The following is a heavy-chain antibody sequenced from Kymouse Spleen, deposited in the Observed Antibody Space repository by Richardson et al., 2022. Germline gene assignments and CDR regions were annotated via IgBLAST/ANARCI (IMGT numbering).Heavy chain of an antibody. CDR1: GGSFSGYY. V-gene: IGHV4-34*01. D-gene: IGHD5-18,IGHD5-18*01. J-gene: IGHJ4*02. CDR3: ARGMDTAMAFDY. Sequence: QVQLQQWGAGLLKPSETLSLTCAVYGGSFSGYYWSWIRQPPGKGLEWIGEINHSGSTNYNPSLKSRVTISVDTSKNQFSLKLSSVTAADTAVYYCARGMDTAMAFDYWGQGTLVTVSS. CDR2: INHSGST.